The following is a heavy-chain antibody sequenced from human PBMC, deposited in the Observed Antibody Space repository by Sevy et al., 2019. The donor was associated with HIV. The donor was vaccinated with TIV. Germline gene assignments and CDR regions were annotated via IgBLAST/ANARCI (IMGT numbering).Heavy chain of an antibody. V-gene: IGHV3-11*01. J-gene: IGHJ4*02. Sequence: GGSLRLSCEASGFTFSDYYMSWIRQAPGKGLEWVSYISSSGSTIYYADSVKGRFTISRDNAKNSLYLQMNSLRAEDTAVYYCASSTVTTRGDYWGQGTLVTVSS. CDR2: ISSSGSTI. CDR1: GFTFSDYY. D-gene: IGHD4-17*01. CDR3: ASSTVTTRGDY.